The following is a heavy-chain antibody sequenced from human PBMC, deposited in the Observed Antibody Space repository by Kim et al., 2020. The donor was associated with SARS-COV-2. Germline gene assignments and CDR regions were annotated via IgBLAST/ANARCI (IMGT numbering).Heavy chain of an antibody. J-gene: IGHJ6*02. CDR3: ARGAALGYYYGMDV. CDR1: GFTFSSYE. CDR2: ISSSGSTI. Sequence: GGSLRLSCAASGFTFSSYEMNWVRQAPGKGLEWVSYISSSGSTIYYADSVKGRFTISRDNAKNSLYLQMNSLRAEDTAVYYCARGAALGYYYGMDVWGQGTTVTVSS. D-gene: IGHD7-27*01. V-gene: IGHV3-48*03.